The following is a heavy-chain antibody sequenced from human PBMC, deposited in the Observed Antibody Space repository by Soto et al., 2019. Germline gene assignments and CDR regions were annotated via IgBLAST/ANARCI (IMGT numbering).Heavy chain of an antibody. CDR2: IDPSDSYT. CDR3: DSSGYSGMDV. D-gene: IGHD3-22*01. Sequence: GESLKISCKGSGYSFTSYWISWVRQMPGKGLEWMGRIDPSDSYTNYSPSFQGHVTISADKSITTAYLQWSSLKASDTAMYYYDSSGYSGMDVWGQGTTVTVSS. V-gene: IGHV5-10-1*01. J-gene: IGHJ6*02. CDR1: GYSFTSYW.